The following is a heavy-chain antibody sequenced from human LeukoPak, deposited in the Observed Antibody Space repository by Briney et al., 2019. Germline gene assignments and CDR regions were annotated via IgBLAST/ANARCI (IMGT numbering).Heavy chain of an antibody. J-gene: IGHJ4*02. V-gene: IGHV4-39*01. D-gene: IGHD5-18*01. CDR2: IDSSGTT. Sequence: ASETLSLTCTVSGASISRDTYFWGWVRQSPEKGLERIGSIDSSGTTHYNSSLKSRVIISVDTSKNQVSLNLTSVTSADTAVYYCARHGYIQFWLYWGQGTQVIVSS. CDR1: GASISRDTYF. CDR3: ARHGYIQFWLY.